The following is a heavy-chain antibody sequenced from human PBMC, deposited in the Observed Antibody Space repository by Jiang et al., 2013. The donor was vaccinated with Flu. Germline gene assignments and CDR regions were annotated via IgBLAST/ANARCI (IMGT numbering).Heavy chain of an antibody. J-gene: IGHJ5*02. CDR3: AKGLYYYDSSGYFWFDP. Sequence: SGISWNSGSIGYADSVKGRFTISRDNAKNSLYLQMNSLRAEDTALYYCAKGLYYYDSSGYFWFDPWGQGTLVTVSS. V-gene: IGHV3-9*01. CDR2: ISWNSGSI. D-gene: IGHD3-22*01.